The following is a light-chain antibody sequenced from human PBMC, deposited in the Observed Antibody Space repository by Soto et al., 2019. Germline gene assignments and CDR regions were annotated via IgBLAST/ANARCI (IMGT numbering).Light chain of an antibody. CDR2: GAS. Sequence: EIVMTQSPATLSVSLGDRATLSCRASQSVSNYLAWYQQKPGQAPRLLIYGASTRATGIPARFSGSGSETDFTLTISSLQSEDFAVYYCQQYGSSPYTFGQGTKLEIK. CDR1: QSVSNY. V-gene: IGKV3-15*01. J-gene: IGKJ2*01. CDR3: QQYGSSPYT.